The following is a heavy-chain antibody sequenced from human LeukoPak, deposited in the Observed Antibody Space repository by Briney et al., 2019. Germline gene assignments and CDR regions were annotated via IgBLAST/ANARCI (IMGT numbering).Heavy chain of an antibody. CDR1: GFTFSSYW. CDR2: IKQDGSEK. V-gene: IGHV3-7*01. D-gene: IGHD2-2*01. J-gene: IGHJ4*02. CDR3: AREVLGYCSSTSCFALLAYYFDY. Sequence: GGSLRLSCAASGFTFSSYWMSWVRQAPGKGLEWVANIKQDGSEKYYVDSVKGRFTISRDNAKNSLYLQMNSLRAEDTAVYYCAREVLGYCSSTSCFALLAYYFDYWGQGTLVTVSS.